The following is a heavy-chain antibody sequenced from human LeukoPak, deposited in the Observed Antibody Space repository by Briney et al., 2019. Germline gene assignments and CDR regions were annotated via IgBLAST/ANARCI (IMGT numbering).Heavy chain of an antibody. V-gene: IGHV3-23*01. J-gene: IGHJ6*02. CDR2: ISGSGGST. Sequence: GGSLRLSCAASGFTFSSYAMSWVRQAPGKGLEWVSAISGSGGSTYYADSVKGRFTISRDNAKNSLYLQMNSLRAEDTAVYYCARDATPSRNYYYYGMDVWGQGTTVAVSS. D-gene: IGHD2-2*01. CDR1: GFTFSSYA. CDR3: ARDATPSRNYYYYGMDV.